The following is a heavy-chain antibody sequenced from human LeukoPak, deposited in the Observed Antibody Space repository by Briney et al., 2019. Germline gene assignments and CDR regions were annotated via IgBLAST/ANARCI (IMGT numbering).Heavy chain of an antibody. V-gene: IGHV1-69*05. J-gene: IGHJ4*02. CDR2: IIPIFGTA. CDR3: ARDSSGWYRYYFDY. Sequence: SVKVSCKASGGTFSSYAISWVRQAPGQGLEWMGRIIPIFGTANYAQKFQGRVSITTDESTSTAYMELSSLRSEDTAVYYCARDSSGWYRYYFDYWGQGTLVTVSS. D-gene: IGHD6-19*01. CDR1: GGTFSSYA.